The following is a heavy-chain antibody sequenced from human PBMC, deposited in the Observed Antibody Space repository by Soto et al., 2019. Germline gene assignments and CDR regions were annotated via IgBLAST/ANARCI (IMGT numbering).Heavy chain of an antibody. Sequence: QVQLVQSGAEVKKPGASVKVSCKASGYTFTSYYMHWVRQAPGQGLEWMGIINPSGGSTSYAQKFQGRVTMTRDTSTSTVYMELSSLRSEDTAVYYCARDPFSIAAAGTGWFDPWGQGTLVTVSS. V-gene: IGHV1-46*03. J-gene: IGHJ5*02. CDR3: ARDPFSIAAAGTGWFDP. CDR2: INPSGGST. D-gene: IGHD6-13*01. CDR1: GYTFTSYY.